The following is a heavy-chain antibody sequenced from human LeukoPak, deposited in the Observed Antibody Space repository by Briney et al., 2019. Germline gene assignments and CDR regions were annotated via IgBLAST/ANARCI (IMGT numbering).Heavy chain of an antibody. CDR3: ARDRGRVSSSDY. Sequence: GGSLRLSCAASGFMFSSYIMNWVRQPPGKGLEWVSSISSSITSYIYYADSVKGRFTISRDNAKNSLYLQMNSLRAEDTAMYYCARDRGRVSSSDYWGQGTLVTVSS. J-gene: IGHJ4*02. CDR1: GFMFSSYI. D-gene: IGHD5-24*01. CDR2: ISSSITSYI. V-gene: IGHV3-21*01.